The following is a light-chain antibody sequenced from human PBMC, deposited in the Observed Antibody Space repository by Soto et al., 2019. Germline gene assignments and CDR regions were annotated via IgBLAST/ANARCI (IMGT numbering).Light chain of an antibody. J-gene: IGKJ2*01. V-gene: IGKV3-20*01. Sequence: EVVLTQSPGTLSLSPGERATLSCRASQSVSNNYLAWYQQKPGQSPKLLIFGSSDRATGIPDRFSGSGSGTEFTLTITTLEPEDFAVDYCQQYGSSPPYTIGQGTKLEIK. CDR2: GSS. CDR1: QSVSNNY. CDR3: QQYGSSPPYT.